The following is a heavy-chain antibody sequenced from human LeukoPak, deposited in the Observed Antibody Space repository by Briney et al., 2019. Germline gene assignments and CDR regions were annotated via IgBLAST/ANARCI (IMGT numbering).Heavy chain of an antibody. Sequence: SETMSLTCTVSRGSISSSSYYWGWIRQPPGKGLEWIGSIYYSGRTYYNPSLKSRVTISVDTSKNQFSLNLRFVTAADTAVYYCARYHDCSDYWGQGTLVTVSS. CDR2: IYYSGRT. J-gene: IGHJ4*02. D-gene: IGHD3-3*01. CDR3: ARYHDCSDY. V-gene: IGHV4-39*01. CDR1: RGSISSSSYY.